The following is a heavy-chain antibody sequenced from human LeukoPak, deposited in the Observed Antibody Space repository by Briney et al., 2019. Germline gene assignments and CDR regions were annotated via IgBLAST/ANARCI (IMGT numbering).Heavy chain of an antibody. CDR3: AKTTVGYSSGRYPGWPADC. D-gene: IGHD6-19*01. J-gene: IGHJ4*02. Sequence: GGSLRLSCEASGFTLNTYAIYWVRQAPGKGLEWVSGICGSGGCTYYADSVKGRFTISRDNSKNTVYLQMNSLTADDTAVYYCAKTTVGYSSGRYPGWPADCWGQGTLVTVSS. CDR2: ICGSGGCT. V-gene: IGHV3-23*01. CDR1: GFTLNTYA.